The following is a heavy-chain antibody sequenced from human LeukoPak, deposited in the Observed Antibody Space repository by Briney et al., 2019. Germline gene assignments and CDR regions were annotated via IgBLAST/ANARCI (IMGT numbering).Heavy chain of an antibody. CDR3: ARAGEYCSSTSCYDY. V-gene: IGHV1-24*01. CDR2: FDPEDGET. J-gene: IGHJ4*02. CDR1: GYTLTELS. D-gene: IGHD2-2*01. Sequence: ASVKVSCKVSGYTLTELSMHWVRQAPGKGLEWMGGFDPEDGETIYAQKLQGRVTMTTDTSTSTAYMELRSLRSDDTAVYYCARAGEYCSSTSCYDYWGQGTLVTVSS.